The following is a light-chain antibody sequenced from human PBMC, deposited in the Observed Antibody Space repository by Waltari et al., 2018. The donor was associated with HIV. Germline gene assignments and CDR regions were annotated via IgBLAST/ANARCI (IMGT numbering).Light chain of an antibody. CDR1: TTDLDPLNY. J-gene: IGLJ3*02. CDR3: SSYTTRNSLM. CDR2: EVN. V-gene: IGLV2-14*01. Sequence: QSALPQPASLSGSPGQSITISCSGPTTDLDPLNYVSWYQQRPGNAPKLIFFEVNYRPAGVSDRFSASKSGSTASLTISGLQAEDEADYYCSSYTTRNSLMFGGGTKLTV.